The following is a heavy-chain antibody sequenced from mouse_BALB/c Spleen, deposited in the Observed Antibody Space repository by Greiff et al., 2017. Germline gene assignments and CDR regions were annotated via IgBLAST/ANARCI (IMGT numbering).Heavy chain of an antibody. CDR3: TRSVRWSKGYYFDY. CDR2: IYPGNSDT. J-gene: IGHJ2*01. CDR1: GYTFTSYW. Sequence: VQLQQSGTVLARPGTSVKMSCKASGYTFTSYWMHWVKQRPGQGLEGIGAIYPGNSDTSYNQKFKGKANLTAVTSTSPAYMELSSLTNEDSAVYYGTRSVRWSKGYYFDYWGQGTTLTVSS. D-gene: IGHD2-3*01. V-gene: IGHV1-5*01.